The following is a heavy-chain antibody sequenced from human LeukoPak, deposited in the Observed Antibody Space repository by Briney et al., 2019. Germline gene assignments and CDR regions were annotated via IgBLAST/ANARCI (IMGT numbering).Heavy chain of an antibody. CDR3: TRVQYYYGSGSYYFDY. D-gene: IGHD3-10*01. J-gene: IGHJ4*02. V-gene: IGHV3-49*04. CDR1: GFTFGDYA. CDR2: IRSKAYGGTT. Sequence: PGRSLRLSCTASGFTFGDYAMSRVRQAPGKGLEWVGFIRSKAYGGTTEYAASVKGRFTISRDDSKSIAYLQMNSLKTEDTAVYYCTRVQYYYGSGSYYFDYWGQGTLVTVSS.